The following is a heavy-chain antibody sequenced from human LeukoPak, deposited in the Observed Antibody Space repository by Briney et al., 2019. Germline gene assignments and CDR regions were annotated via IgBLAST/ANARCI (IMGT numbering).Heavy chain of an antibody. CDR3: ARSCSSGWYVFEAFNI. V-gene: IGHV5-51*01. CDR2: IYPGDSDT. Sequence: GESPKISCWGSGYSFNSYWIVWVRQMPGKGLGWMGIIYPGDSDTRYRPSFEGQVTISADKSRSAAYLQWSRLKASDTAMYYCARSCSSGWYVFEAFNIWGQGTMITVSS. D-gene: IGHD6-13*01. J-gene: IGHJ3*02. CDR1: GYSFNSYW.